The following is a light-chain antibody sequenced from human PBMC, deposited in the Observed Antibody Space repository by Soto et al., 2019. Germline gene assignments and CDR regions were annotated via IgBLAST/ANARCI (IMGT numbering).Light chain of an antibody. J-gene: IGLJ2*01. CDR2: DTS. Sequence: QAVVTQEPSLTVSPGGTVTLTCGSSTGAVTSGHYPYWFQQKPGQAPRTVIYDTSNKHSWTPARFSGSLLGGKAALTLSGAQPEDEADYYCLLSYSGAQVFGGGTKLT. CDR3: LLSYSGAQV. CDR1: TGAVTSGHY. V-gene: IGLV7-46*01.